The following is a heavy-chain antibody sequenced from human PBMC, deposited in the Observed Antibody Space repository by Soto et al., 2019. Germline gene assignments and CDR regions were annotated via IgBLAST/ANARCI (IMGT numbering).Heavy chain of an antibody. CDR2: INPSGGST. J-gene: IGHJ4*02. D-gene: IGHD6-6*01. CDR3: ARDVGMASRPYLDY. Sequence: ASVKVSCKASGYTFTGYDINWVRQAPGQGLEWMGIINPSGGSTSFAQKFQGRVTMTRDTSTSTVYMELISLTSEDTAVYYCARDVGMASRPYLDYWGQGTLVTVSS. V-gene: IGHV1-46*01. CDR1: GYTFTGYD.